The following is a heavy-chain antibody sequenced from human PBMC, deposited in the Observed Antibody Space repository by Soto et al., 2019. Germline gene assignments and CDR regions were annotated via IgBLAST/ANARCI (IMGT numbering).Heavy chain of an antibody. CDR2: IRQDGSEK. D-gene: IGHD1-1*01. J-gene: IGHJ4*02. Sequence: PGGSLRLSCAACGVTFCTYSMSLFRQAPGKGLEWVANIRQDGSEKNYADSVKGRFTISRDNAKNSLYLQMNSLRAEDTAVYYCARVAGSGTLSYWGQGTLVTVSS. V-gene: IGHV3-7*01. CDR3: ARVAGSGTLSY. CDR1: GVTFCTYS.